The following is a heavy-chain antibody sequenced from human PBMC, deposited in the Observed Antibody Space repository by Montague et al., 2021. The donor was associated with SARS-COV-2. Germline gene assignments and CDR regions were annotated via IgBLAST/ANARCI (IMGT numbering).Heavy chain of an antibody. Sequence: SETLSLTCTVSGGSISSSSYYWAWIRQPPGKGLEWIGSIYYRGSTYYNPSLKSRVIISVDTSKYQLSLKLSSVTAADTAVYYCATQEDPSGWIPGPFDFWGQGTLLTVSS. CDR1: GGSISSSSYY. V-gene: IGHV4-39*01. CDR2: IYYRGST. D-gene: IGHD6-19*01. CDR3: ATQEDPSGWIPGPFDF. J-gene: IGHJ4*02.